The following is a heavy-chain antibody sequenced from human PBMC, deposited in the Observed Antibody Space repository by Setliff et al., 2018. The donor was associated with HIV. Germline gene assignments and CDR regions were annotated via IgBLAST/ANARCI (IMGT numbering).Heavy chain of an antibody. CDR2: IIPIFGTA. V-gene: IGHV1-69*05. Sequence: GASVKVSCKASGGTFSSYAISWVRQAPGQGLEWMGGIIPIFGTANYAQKFQGRVTITTDESTSTAYMELSSLTSEDTAVYYCARGKGVGGVIITGGLDVWGKGTTVTVSS. J-gene: IGHJ6*04. CDR3: ARGKGVGGVIITGGLDV. CDR1: GGTFSSYA. D-gene: IGHD3-10*01.